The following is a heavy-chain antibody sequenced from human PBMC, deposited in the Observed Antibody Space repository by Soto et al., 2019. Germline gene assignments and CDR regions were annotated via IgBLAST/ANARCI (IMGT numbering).Heavy chain of an antibody. CDR1: GFSFSSHW. V-gene: IGHV3-7*03. D-gene: IGHD6-19*01. J-gene: IGHJ4*02. CDR3: ARYSYSSGPQDS. CDR2: IKQDGNDK. Sequence: EVQLVKSGGDLVQPGGSLRLSCAASGFSFSSHWMSWVRQAPGKGLEWVANIKQDGNDKRYVDSVKGRFTISRDNAKSSLYLQMNSLRAEDTAVYYCARYSYSSGPQDSWGQGNLVTVSS.